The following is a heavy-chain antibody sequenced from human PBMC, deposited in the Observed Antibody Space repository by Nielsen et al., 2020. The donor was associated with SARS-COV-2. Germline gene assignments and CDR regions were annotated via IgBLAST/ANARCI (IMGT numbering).Heavy chain of an antibody. CDR2: ISGNSDSA. V-gene: IGHV1-18*04. J-gene: IGHJ5*02. CDR1: GYTFTKYG. Sequence: ASVKASCKASGYTFTKYGISWVRQAPGQGLEWMGWISGNSDSAKYVKKFLGRVIMTTDTSTSTAYLEVRSLRSDDTAVYYCASSAPPSGFNWFDPWGQGTLVTVSS. D-gene: IGHD3-22*01. CDR3: ASSAPPSGFNWFDP.